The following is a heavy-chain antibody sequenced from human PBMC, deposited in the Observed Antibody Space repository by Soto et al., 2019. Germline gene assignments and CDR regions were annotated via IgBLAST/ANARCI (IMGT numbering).Heavy chain of an antibody. CDR3: ARVSGAGYYDRTCYFDY. V-gene: IGHV3-33*08. D-gene: IGHD3-22*01. Sequence: GSLTRSCAASVFSFSSYGMHWVRQAPGKGLEWVAGIWYIGSNKYYGDSAKGRFTISRDNSMNTLYLEMNSLRAEDTAVYYCARVSGAGYYDRTCYFDYWGQGTLVTVSS. J-gene: IGHJ4*02. CDR1: VFSFSSYG. CDR2: IWYIGSNK.